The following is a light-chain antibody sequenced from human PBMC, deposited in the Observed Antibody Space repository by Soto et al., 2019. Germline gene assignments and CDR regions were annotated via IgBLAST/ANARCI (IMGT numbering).Light chain of an antibody. J-gene: IGKJ4*01. CDR1: QSVGNN. V-gene: IGKV3D-15*01. CDR3: QQYNSWPLT. Sequence: ETVMTQSPATVTVSPGERATLSCRASQSVGNNLAWYQQKPGQAPRLLIHDASTRATGIPARFSGSGSGTEFTLTISSLQSEDFAVYHCQQYNSWPLTFGGGTKVEIK. CDR2: DAS.